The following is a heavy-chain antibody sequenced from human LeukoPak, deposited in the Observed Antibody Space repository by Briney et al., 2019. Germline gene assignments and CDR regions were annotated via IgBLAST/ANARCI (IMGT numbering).Heavy chain of an antibody. CDR1: GGSISSTSYY. V-gene: IGHV4-39*01. D-gene: IGHD2-2*02. Sequence: PSETLSLTCTVSGGSISSTSYYWGWIRQPPGKGLEGIGSIYYRGSTYYNPSLKSRVTISVDTSKNQFSLKLTSVTAADTAVYYCARHAVIPAAISWFDPWGQGTLVTVSS. J-gene: IGHJ5*02. CDR2: IYYRGST. CDR3: ARHAVIPAAISWFDP.